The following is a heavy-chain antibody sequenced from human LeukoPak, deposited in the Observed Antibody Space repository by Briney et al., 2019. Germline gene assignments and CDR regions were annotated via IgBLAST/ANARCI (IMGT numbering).Heavy chain of an antibody. CDR1: GGSISSSSYY. CDR2: IYYSGST. V-gene: IGHV4-39*01. J-gene: IGHJ6*03. Sequence: LETLSLTCTVSGGSISSSSYYWGWIRQPPGKGLEWIGSIYYSGSTYYNPSLKSRVTISVDTSKSQFSLKLSSVTAADTAVYYCARCDGLGGNGYFYYYYMDVWGKGTTVTVSS. CDR3: ARCDGLGGNGYFYYYYMDV. D-gene: IGHD2-15*01.